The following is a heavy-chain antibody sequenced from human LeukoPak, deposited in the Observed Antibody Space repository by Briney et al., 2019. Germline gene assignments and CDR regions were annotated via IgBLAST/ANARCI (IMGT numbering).Heavy chain of an antibody. CDR3: ARATPRYSSSWYYYFDH. D-gene: IGHD6-13*01. J-gene: IGHJ4*02. V-gene: IGHV4-59*01. CDR1: GDSISSYY. CDR2: IYYSGST. Sequence: SETLSLTCTVSGDSISSYYWSWIRQPPGKGLEWFGYIYYSGSTNYNPALKSRVTISVDTSKNQFSLKMSSVTAADTAVYYCARATPRYSSSWYYYFDHWGQGTLVTVSS.